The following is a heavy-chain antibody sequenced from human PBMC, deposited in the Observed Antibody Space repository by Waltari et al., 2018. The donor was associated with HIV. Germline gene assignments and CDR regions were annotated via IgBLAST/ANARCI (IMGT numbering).Heavy chain of an antibody. CDR3: ATCNIGSGWYLKSPIRI. J-gene: IGHJ4*02. CDR1: GLNFATSG. V-gene: IGHV3-23*01. Sequence: VQMLESGGDLVQPGGSLRLSCAVSGLNFATSGLGWVRQAPGKGREGMSAITSSGGRTYYAESVKGRFIISRDNSKKTVTLQLKNLRLGDTAMYYCATCNIGSGWYLKSPIRIWGQGTLVTVS. D-gene: IGHD6-19*01. CDR2: ITSSGGRT.